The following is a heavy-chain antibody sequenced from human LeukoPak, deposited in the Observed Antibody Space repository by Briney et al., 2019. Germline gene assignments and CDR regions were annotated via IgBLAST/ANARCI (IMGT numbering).Heavy chain of an antibody. J-gene: IGHJ4*02. V-gene: IGHV3-23*01. CDR2: ISGSGGST. Sequence: PGGSLRLSCAASGFIFSSYAMSWVRQAPGKGLEWVSGISGSGGSTYYADSVKGRFTISRDNSKNTLYLQMNSLRAEDTAVYYCATKPDIEYYDSSVFSDYGGQGTLVTVSS. CDR1: GFIFSSYA. CDR3: ATKPDIEYYDSSVFSDY. D-gene: IGHD3-22*01.